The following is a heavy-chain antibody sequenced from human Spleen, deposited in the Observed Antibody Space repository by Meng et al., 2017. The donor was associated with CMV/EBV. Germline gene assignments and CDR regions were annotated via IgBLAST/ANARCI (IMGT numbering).Heavy chain of an antibody. V-gene: IGHV4-30-4*08. Sequence: LRLSCTVSGGSISSGGYYWSWIRQPPGKGLEWIGYIYYSGSTYYNPSLKSRLTISVDTSKNQFSLKLSSVTAADTAVYFCARAVAAAVKIDYWGQGTLVTVSS. J-gene: IGHJ4*02. CDR3: ARAVAAAVKIDY. D-gene: IGHD6-13*01. CDR2: IYYSGST. CDR1: GGSISSGGYY.